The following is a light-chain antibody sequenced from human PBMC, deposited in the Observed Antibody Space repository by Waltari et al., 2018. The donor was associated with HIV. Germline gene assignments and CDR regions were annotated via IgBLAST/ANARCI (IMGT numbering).Light chain of an antibody. CDR1: RSNVGSFNL. V-gene: IGLV2-23*02. J-gene: IGLJ2*01. CDR2: EVS. Sequence: QSALTQPASASGSPGPLITIPFTGTRSNVGSFNLVYWYQQHPGIAPKLMIYEVSKRPSGVSNRFSGSKSGNTASLTISGLQAEDEADYYCCSYTGTNPFLLFGGGTKLTVL. CDR3: CSYTGTNPFLL.